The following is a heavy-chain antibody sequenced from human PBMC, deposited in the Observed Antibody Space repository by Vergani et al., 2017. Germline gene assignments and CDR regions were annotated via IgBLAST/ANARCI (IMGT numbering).Heavy chain of an antibody. CDR1: KNSISSRSHY. D-gene: IGHD3-10*01. Sequence: HLQLQESGPGLVRPAETLSLPCTVSKNSISSRSHYWGWIRQSPGRGLEWIGSVYQSGNTFYNPSFKSRVTISVDTSNDQFSLRLASKAAADTAMYFCARQPDIIISQGHVDYSGQGVLVTFSS. J-gene: IGHJ4*02. CDR2: VYQSGNT. CDR3: ARQPDIIISQGHVDY. V-gene: IGHV4-39*01.